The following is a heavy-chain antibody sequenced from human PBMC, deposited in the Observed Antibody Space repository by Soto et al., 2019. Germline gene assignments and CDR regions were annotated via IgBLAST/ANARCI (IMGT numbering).Heavy chain of an antibody. Sequence: TLSLTCTVSGASITYGGYSWSWIRQTPGKGLEWIGYINHLETTFYNPSFESRLTLSIDRTKNQFSLNLNSMSAADRAVYFCARGGGSDSFDYWGQGILVTVSS. V-gene: IGHV4-30-2*01. CDR1: GASITYGGYS. CDR3: ARGGGSDSFDY. J-gene: IGHJ4*02. CDR2: INHLETT. D-gene: IGHD1-26*01.